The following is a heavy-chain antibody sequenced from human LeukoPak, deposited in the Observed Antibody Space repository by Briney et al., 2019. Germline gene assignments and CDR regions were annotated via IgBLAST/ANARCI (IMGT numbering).Heavy chain of an antibody. V-gene: IGHV3-33*08. CDR2: IWYDGSNK. CDR3: ARGSSRSGDDT. Sequence: GGSLRLSCAASGFTFSSYAMHWIRQAPGKGLEWVAVIWYDGSNKYYADSVKGRFTISRDNSKNTLYLQMNSLRAEDTAVYYCARGSSRSGDDTWGQGTMVTVSS. D-gene: IGHD3-10*01. J-gene: IGHJ3*02. CDR1: GFTFSSYA.